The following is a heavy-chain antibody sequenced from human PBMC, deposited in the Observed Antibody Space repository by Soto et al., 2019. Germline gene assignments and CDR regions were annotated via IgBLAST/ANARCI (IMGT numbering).Heavy chain of an antibody. J-gene: IGHJ4*03. CDR1: GGSGISYY. Sequence: SETLSLTCTVSGGSGISYYWSWIRQPTGKGMEWIGRIYTGGSTNYNPSLKSRVTLSVDTSKNQFSLRLTSVTAADTAVYYCARASVGPPGGGSWTMPFDFWGHGTLVTVSS. CDR2: IYTGGST. CDR3: ARASVGPPGGGSWTMPFDF. V-gene: IGHV4-4*07. D-gene: IGHD2-15*01.